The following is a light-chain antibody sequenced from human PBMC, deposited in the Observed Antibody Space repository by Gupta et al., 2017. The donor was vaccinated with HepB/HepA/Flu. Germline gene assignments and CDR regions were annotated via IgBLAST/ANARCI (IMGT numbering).Light chain of an antibody. V-gene: IGKV3-20*01. J-gene: IGKJ1*01. Sequence: EIVLTQSPGTLSLSPGERATLSCRASQSVSSSYLAWYQKPGQAPRLLIYGASSRAAGIPDRFSGSGSGTDFTLTISRLEPEDFAVYYCQQYGSSPWTFGQGTKVEIK. CDR3: QQYGSSPWT. CDR1: QSVSSSY. CDR2: GAS.